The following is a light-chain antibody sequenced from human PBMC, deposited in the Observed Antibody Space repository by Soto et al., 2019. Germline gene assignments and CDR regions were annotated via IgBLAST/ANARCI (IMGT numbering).Light chain of an antibody. Sequence: EIVMTQSPATLSVSPGERATLSCRASQSISSNLAWYQQKPGQAPRLLIYGASTRATGMPARFSGSGSGTDFTLTISSLQSEDFAVYYCQQNKKWPLTIGGGTKVEIK. J-gene: IGKJ4*01. CDR2: GAS. V-gene: IGKV3-15*01. CDR3: QQNKKWPLT. CDR1: QSISSN.